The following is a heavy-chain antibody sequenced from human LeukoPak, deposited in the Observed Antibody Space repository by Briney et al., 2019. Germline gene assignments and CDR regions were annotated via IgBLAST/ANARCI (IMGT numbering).Heavy chain of an antibody. V-gene: IGHV3-7*01. D-gene: IGHD3-10*01. CDR3: AIWASGNY. Sequence: PGGSLRLSCAASGFPFNRSWMNWVRQAPGKGLEWVANMDPSGSQKRYVDSVKGRFTISKDNPGTSLYLEMNSLRTEDTAIYYCAIWASGNYWGQGTLVTVSS. J-gene: IGHJ4*02. CDR1: GFPFNRSW. CDR2: MDPSGSQK.